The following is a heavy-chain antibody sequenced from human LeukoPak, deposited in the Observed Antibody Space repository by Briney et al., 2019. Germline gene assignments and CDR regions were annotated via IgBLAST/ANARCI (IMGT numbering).Heavy chain of an antibody. Sequence: ASVKVSCKASGGTFSSYAICWVRQAPGQGLEWMGGIIPIFGTANYAQKFQGRVTITTDESTSTAYMELSSLRSEDTAVYYCARGALGTTLYYYYYMDVWGKGTTVTVSS. CDR1: GGTFSSYA. V-gene: IGHV1-69*05. D-gene: IGHD1-7*01. CDR3: ARGALGTTLYYYYYMDV. J-gene: IGHJ6*03. CDR2: IIPIFGTA.